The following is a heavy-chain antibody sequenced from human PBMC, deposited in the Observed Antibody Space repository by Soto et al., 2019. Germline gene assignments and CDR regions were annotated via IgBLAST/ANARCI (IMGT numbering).Heavy chain of an antibody. CDR3: ARDPTTVTTRGLYYYGMDV. J-gene: IGHJ6*02. CDR1: GGTFSSYA. D-gene: IGHD4-4*01. CDR2: IIPIFGTA. V-gene: IGHV1-69*13. Sequence: SVKVSCKASGGTFSSYAISWVRQAPGQGLEWMGGIIPIFGTANYAQKFQGRVTITADESTSTAYMELSSLRSEDTAVYYCARDPTTVTTRGLYYYGMDVWGQGTTVTAP.